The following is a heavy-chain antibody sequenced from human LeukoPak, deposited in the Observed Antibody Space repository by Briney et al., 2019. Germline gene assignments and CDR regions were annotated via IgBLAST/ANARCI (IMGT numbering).Heavy chain of an antibody. J-gene: IGHJ4*02. CDR1: GFTFSSYA. V-gene: IGHV3-21*01. CDR2: ISSSSSYI. Sequence: GGSLRLSCAASGFTFSSYAMSWVRQAPGKGLEWVSSISSSSSYIYYADSVKGRFTISRDNAKNSLYLQMNSLRAEDTAVYYCASVYDFLRGDYWGQGTLVTVSS. CDR3: ASVYDFLRGDY. D-gene: IGHD3-3*01.